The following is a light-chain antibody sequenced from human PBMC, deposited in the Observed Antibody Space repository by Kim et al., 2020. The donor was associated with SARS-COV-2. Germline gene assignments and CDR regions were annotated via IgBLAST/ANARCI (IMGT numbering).Light chain of an antibody. J-gene: IGKJ4*01. V-gene: IGKV3-11*01. CDR1: QSVSTY. Sequence: EIVLTQSPATLSLSPGERATLSCRASQSVSTYLAWYQQKTGQAPRLLISDASNRATGIPARFSGSGSGTDFTLTISSLEPEDFAVYYCQQRANSPLTFGGWTKVDIK. CDR3: QQRANSPLT. CDR2: DAS.